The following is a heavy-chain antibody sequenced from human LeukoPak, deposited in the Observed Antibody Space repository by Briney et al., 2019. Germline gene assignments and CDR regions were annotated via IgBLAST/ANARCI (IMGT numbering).Heavy chain of an antibody. V-gene: IGHV1-46*01. CDR2: INPSGGST. CDR1: GYTFTSYY. J-gene: IGHJ6*03. D-gene: IGHD4-17*01. CDR3: AGFRGYGDYVKYYYYYMDV. Sequence: GASVKVSCKASGYTFTSYYMHWVRQAPGQGLEWMGIINPSGGSTSYAQKFQGRVTMTRDTSTSTVYMELSSLRSEDTAVYYCAGFRGYGDYVKYYYYYMDVWGKGTTVTVSS.